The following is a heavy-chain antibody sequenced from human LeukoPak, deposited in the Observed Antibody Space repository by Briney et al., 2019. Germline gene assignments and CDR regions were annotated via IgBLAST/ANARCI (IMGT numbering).Heavy chain of an antibody. CDR3: AKGLGFLPQFDY. V-gene: IGHV3-23*01. CDR1: GFTFSTEA. CDR2: IGDSGTTT. Sequence: PGGSPRLSCVPSGFTFSTEAMTWVGQAPGKGLEWVSTIGDSGTTTYYADSVKGRFTISRDNSKNTVYLQMNSLRAEDTALYYCAKGLGFLPQFDYWGQGTLVAVSS. D-gene: IGHD6-19*01. J-gene: IGHJ4*02.